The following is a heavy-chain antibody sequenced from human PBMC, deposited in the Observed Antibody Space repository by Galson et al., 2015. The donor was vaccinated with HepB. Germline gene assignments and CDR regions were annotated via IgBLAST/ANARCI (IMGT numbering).Heavy chain of an antibody. V-gene: IGHV3-15*01. CDR2: IKSKTDGETI. D-gene: IGHD2-8*02. Sequence: SLRLSCAASGFPFNNAWMTWVRQAPGMGLEWVGRIKSKTDGETIDYAAPVKGRFTISRDDSKNRLSLQMNSLKPEDTAVYYCTTDVYYSTYWSWLDPWGQGTLVTVSS. CDR3: TTDVYYSTYWSWLDP. J-gene: IGHJ5*02. CDR1: GFPFNNAW.